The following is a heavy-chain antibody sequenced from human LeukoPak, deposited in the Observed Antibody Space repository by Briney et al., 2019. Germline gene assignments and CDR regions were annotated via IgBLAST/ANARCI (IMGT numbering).Heavy chain of an antibody. J-gene: IGHJ6*02. Sequence: VASVKVSCKASGGTFSSYAISWVRQAPGQGLEWMGGIIPIFGTANYAQKFQGRVTITTDESTSTAYMELSSLRSEDTAVYYCARVHGSGQSPLYYYYYYGMDVWGQGTTVTVSS. V-gene: IGHV1-69*05. D-gene: IGHD3-10*01. CDR2: IIPIFGTA. CDR3: ARVHGSGQSPLYYYYYYGMDV. CDR1: GGTFSSYA.